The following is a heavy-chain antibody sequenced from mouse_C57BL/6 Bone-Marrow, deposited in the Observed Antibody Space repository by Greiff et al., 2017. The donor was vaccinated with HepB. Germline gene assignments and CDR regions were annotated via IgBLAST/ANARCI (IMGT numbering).Heavy chain of an antibody. V-gene: IGHV14-1*01. D-gene: IGHD2-1*01. CDR2: IDPEDGDT. CDR1: GFNIKDYY. Sequence: VQLQQSGAELVRPGASVKLSCTASGFNIKDYYMHWVKQRPEQGLEWIGRIDPEDGDTEYAPKFQGKATMTADTSSNTAYLQLSSLTSEDTAVYHCTTLIYYGTLYFDYWGQGTTLTVSS. CDR3: TTLIYYGTLYFDY. J-gene: IGHJ2*01.